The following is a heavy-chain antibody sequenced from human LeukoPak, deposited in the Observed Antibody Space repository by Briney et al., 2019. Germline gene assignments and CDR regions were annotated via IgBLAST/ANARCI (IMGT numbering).Heavy chain of an antibody. D-gene: IGHD6-6*01. V-gene: IGHV3-23*01. CDR2: ISDNSVST. J-gene: IGHJ4*02. CDR1: GFTFSSYV. CDR3: AKGSGSSRPYYFDY. Sequence: GGSLRLSCAASGFTFSSYVMSWVPQAPGKGLEWVSAISDNSVSTYYADSVKGRFTVSRDNSKNTLYLQMNSLRVEDTAVYFCAKGSGSSRPYYFDYWGQGTLVTVSS.